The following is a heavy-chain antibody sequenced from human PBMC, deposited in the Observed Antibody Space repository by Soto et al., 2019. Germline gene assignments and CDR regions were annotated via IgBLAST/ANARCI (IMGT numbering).Heavy chain of an antibody. Sequence: PSETLSLTGNVSGVSISPYYWTWIRQPPGKGLEWIGYIYHTGRTSYNPSLRGRVTISLDASNIQFSLKLTSVTTADTAVYYCARERRGLVFGGFDPWGRGTLVTVSS. CDR1: GVSISPYY. V-gene: IGHV4-59*01. CDR2: IYHTGRT. CDR3: ARERRGLVFGGFDP. D-gene: IGHD3-3*01. J-gene: IGHJ5*01.